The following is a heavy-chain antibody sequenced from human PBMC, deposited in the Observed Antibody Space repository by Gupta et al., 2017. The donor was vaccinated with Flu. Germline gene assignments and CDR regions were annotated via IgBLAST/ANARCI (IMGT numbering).Heavy chain of an antibody. D-gene: IGHD2-21*02. J-gene: IGHJ4*02. CDR2: INHSGST. CDR3: ARGLSGGDTSFDY. V-gene: IGHV4-34*01. Sequence: QVQLQQWGAGLLKPSETLSLTCAVYGGSFSGYYWSWIRQPPGKGLEWIGEINHSGSTNYNPSLKSRVTISVDTSKNQFSLKLSSVTAADTAVYYCARGLSGGDTSFDYWGQGTLVTVSS. CDR1: GGSFSGYY.